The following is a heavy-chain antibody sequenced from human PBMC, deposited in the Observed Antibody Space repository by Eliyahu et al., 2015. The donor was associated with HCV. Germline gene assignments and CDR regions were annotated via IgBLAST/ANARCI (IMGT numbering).Heavy chain of an antibody. CDR2: IDSSGRTK. J-gene: IGHJ4*02. V-gene: IGHV3-23*05. CDR1: GXHFGSXA. CDR3: VKPPGDGDYGDY. Sequence: VELLESGXGSVQPGGSLRLSCXASGXHFGSXAMNWVRQAAGKGLEWVSLIDSSGRTKYYADAVEGRFTISRDDSRATLFLQMNSLSAEXTAVYHCVKPPGDGDYGDYWGQGAPVTVAS. D-gene: IGHD4-17*01.